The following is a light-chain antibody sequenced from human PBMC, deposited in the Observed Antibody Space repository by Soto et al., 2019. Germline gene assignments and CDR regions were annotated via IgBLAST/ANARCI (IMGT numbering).Light chain of an antibody. CDR3: QQYNNWWT. Sequence: EIVMTQSPATLSVSPGERATLSCRASQSISNNLAWYHQRPGQAPRLLIYGASTRATGIPARFSGSGSGTAFTLTISSLQSEDFAVYYCQQYNNWWTFGQGTRVEIK. V-gene: IGKV3-15*01. CDR1: QSISNN. CDR2: GAS. J-gene: IGKJ1*01.